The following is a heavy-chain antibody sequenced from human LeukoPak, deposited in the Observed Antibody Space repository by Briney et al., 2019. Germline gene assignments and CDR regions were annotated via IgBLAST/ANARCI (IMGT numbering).Heavy chain of an antibody. CDR3: AREGRQDYVYFDC. D-gene: IGHD4-17*01. J-gene: IGHJ4*02. CDR1: GDSLSSYY. V-gene: IGHV4-59*01. Sequence: SETLSLTCTVSGDSLSSYYWSWIRQPPGKGLEWMGYINYSGNTNYNPSLKSRVTISVDTSKNQFSLRLTSVTAADTAVYYCAREGRQDYVYFDCWGQGTLVTVSS. CDR2: INYSGNT.